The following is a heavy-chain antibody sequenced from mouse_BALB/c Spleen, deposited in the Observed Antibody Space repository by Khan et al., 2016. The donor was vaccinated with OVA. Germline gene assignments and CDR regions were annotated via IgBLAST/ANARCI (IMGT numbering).Heavy chain of an antibody. D-gene: IGHD2-1*01. CDR1: GYSFTSYW. Sequence: VQLQQSGAEMAKPGASVKMSCKASGYSFTSYWMHWVKQRPGQGLEWIGYINTSTAYTEYNQKFKNKATLTTDKSSNTAYLHLSSLTSEDSTVYYCSRRVLYGIVTYWGQGTLVTVSA. V-gene: IGHV1-7*01. CDR2: INTSTAYT. J-gene: IGHJ3*01. CDR3: SRRVLYGIVTY.